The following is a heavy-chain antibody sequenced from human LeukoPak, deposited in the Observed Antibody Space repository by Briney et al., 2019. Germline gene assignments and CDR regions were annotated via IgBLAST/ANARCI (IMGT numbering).Heavy chain of an antibody. CDR2: IYYSGST. CDR1: GGSISSYY. J-gene: IGHJ4*02. CDR3: ASRKLGNDY. Sequence: SETLSLTCTVSGGSISSYYWSWIRQPPGKGLEWIGYIYYSGSTNYKSSLKSRVTISVDTSKNQFSLKLSSVTAADTAVYYCASRKLGNDYWGQGTLVTVSS. V-gene: IGHV4-59*01. D-gene: IGHD7-27*01.